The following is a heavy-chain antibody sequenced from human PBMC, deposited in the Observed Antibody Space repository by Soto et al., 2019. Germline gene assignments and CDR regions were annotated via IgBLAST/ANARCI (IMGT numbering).Heavy chain of an antibody. J-gene: IGHJ5*02. V-gene: IGHV4-39*01. CDR3: ARQSIAAAAPFDP. CDR2: IYYSGST. D-gene: IGHD6-13*01. Sequence: PSETLSLTCTVSGGSISSSSYYWGWIRQPPGKGLEWIGSIYYSGSTYYNPSLKSRVTISVDTSKNQFSLKLGSVTAADTAVYYCARQSIAAAAPFDPWGQGTLVTVS. CDR1: GGSISSSSYY.